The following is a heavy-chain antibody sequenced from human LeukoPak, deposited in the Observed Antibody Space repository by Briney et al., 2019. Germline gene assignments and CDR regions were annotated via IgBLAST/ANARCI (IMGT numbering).Heavy chain of an antibody. D-gene: IGHD2-15*01. CDR1: GGSISSGGYS. CDR2: SYHSGST. V-gene: IGHV4-30-2*05. Sequence: PSQTLSLTRAVSGGSISSGGYSWSWIRQPPGKGLEWIGYSYHSGSTYYNPSLKSRVTISVDTSKNQFSLKLSSVTAGDTAVYYCAREERPDGGAYFDYWGQGTLVTVSS. CDR3: AREERPDGGAYFDY. J-gene: IGHJ4*02.